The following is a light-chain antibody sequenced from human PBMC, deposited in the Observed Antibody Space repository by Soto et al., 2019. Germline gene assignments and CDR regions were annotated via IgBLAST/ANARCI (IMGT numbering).Light chain of an antibody. CDR1: QSVSSNY. Sequence: EIVLTQSPGTLSLSPGERATLSCRASQSVSSNYLAWYQQKPGQAPRLLIYGGSSRATGIPDRFSGSGSGPDFTLTISRLEPEDFAVYYCQHYGGSPPNTFAQGTKLETK. J-gene: IGKJ2*01. CDR2: GGS. CDR3: QHYGGSPPNT. V-gene: IGKV3-20*01.